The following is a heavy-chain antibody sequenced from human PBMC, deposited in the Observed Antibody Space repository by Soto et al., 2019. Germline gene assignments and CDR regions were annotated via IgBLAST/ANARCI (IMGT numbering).Heavy chain of an antibody. Sequence: ASVKVSCKASGYTFTSYDINWVRQATGQGFEYLGWMNPNSGNTGYVKKFQGRVTMTRDTSMSTAYMELSSLRSEDTAVYYCARGDYYDSSGPSYYYYGMDVWGQGTTVTVSS. CDR2: MNPNSGNT. CDR1: GYTFTSYD. J-gene: IGHJ6*02. CDR3: ARGDYYDSSGPSYYYYGMDV. D-gene: IGHD3-22*01. V-gene: IGHV1-8*01.